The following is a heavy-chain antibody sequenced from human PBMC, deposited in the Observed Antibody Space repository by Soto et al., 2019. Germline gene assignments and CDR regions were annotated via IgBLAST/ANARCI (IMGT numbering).Heavy chain of an antibody. CDR2: ISSSSSYI. J-gene: IGHJ6*02. CDR1: GFNFSSYS. V-gene: IGHV3-21*01. D-gene: IGHD3-10*01. CDR3: ARALHYYGSGSYLYYYYGMDV. Sequence: GGSLRLSCAAFGFNFSSYSMNWVRKDTGKGLEWVSSISSSSSYIYYADSVKGRFTISRDNAKNSLYLQMNSLRAEDTAVYYCARALHYYGSGSYLYYYYGMDVWGQGTTVTVS.